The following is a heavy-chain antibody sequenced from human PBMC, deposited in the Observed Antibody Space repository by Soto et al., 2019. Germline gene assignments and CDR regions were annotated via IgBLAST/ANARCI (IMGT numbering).Heavy chain of an antibody. D-gene: IGHD5-18*01. CDR2: ISYDGGLQ. CDR1: GFTFSSYG. V-gene: IGHV3-30*03. Sequence: QAQLVESGGGVVQPGRSLRLSCAASGFTFSSYGMHWVRQAPGTGLEGVAVISYDGGLQHYADSVKGRFTISRDNSXTMVLLQMNGLRAEDPAVYYCVSDRGYGHASVPYSWGQGTLVSVSS. CDR3: VSDRGYGHASVPYS. J-gene: IGHJ4*02.